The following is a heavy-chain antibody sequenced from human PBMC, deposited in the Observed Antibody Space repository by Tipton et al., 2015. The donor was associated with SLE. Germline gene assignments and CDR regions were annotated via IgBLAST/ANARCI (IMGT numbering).Heavy chain of an antibody. Sequence: SLRLSCAASGFTFSSYGMHWVRQAPGKGLEWVAVIWYDGSNKYYADSVKGRFTISRDNAKNSLYLQMNSLRAEDTAVYYCARDLGSSWPGFDPWGQGTLVTVSS. CDR3: ARDLGSSWPGFDP. V-gene: IGHV3-33*01. J-gene: IGHJ5*02. D-gene: IGHD6-13*01. CDR1: GFTFSSYG. CDR2: IWYDGSNK.